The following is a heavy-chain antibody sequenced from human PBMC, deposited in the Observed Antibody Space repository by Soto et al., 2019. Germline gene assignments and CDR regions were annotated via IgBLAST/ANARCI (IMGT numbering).Heavy chain of an antibody. D-gene: IGHD3-10*01. J-gene: IGHJ6*02. CDR1: GYTFTSYA. CDR2: INTNTGNP. CDR3: ARDLLRFGFYYYYSMDV. Sequence: ASVKVSCKASGYTFTSYAMNWVRQAPGQGLEWMGWINTNTGNPTYAQGFTGRFVFSLDTSVSTAYLQICSLKAEDTAVYYCARDLLRFGFYYYYSMDVWGQGTTVTVSS. V-gene: IGHV7-4-1*01.